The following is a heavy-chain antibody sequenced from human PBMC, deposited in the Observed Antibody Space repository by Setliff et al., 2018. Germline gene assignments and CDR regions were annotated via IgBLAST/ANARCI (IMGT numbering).Heavy chain of an antibody. D-gene: IGHD3-3*01. J-gene: IGHJ3*01. Sequence: SETLSLTCAVYGGSFSGYYWSWMRQPPGKGLEWIGEINHSGSTNYNPSLKSRVTTSVDTSKNQFSLNLRSVTSTDTSVYYCARIGYFDFWRGYGVGAFDVWGHGTTVTVSS. CDR3: ARIGYFDFWRGYGVGAFDV. CDR1: GGSFSGYY. CDR2: INHSGST. V-gene: IGHV4-34*01.